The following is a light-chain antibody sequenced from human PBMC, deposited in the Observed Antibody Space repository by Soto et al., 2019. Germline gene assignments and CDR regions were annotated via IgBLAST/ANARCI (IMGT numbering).Light chain of an antibody. CDR3: CSYAGSTHVV. V-gene: IGLV2-8*01. Sequence: QSALTQPPSASGSPGQSVTISCTGTSSDVGGYNYVSWYQQHPGKAPKLILYEVGQRPSGVPDRFSGFKSGNTASLTVSGLQAEDEADYYCCSYAGSTHVVFGGGTKLTVL. CDR1: SSDVGGYNY. J-gene: IGLJ2*01. CDR2: EVG.